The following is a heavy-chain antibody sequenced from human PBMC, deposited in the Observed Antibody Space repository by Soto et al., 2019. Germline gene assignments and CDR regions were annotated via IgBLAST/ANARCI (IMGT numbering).Heavy chain of an antibody. CDR2: IYYSGST. J-gene: IGHJ5*02. D-gene: IGHD1-26*01. CDR1: GGSISSGDYY. Sequence: LSLTCTVSGGSISSGDYYWSWIRQPPGKGLEWIGYIYYSGSTYYNPSLKSRVTISVDTSKNQFSLKLSSVTAADTAVYYCARAVGTYLNYRENWYDPWGQGTLVTVSS. V-gene: IGHV4-30-4*01. CDR3: ARAVGTYLNYRENWYDP.